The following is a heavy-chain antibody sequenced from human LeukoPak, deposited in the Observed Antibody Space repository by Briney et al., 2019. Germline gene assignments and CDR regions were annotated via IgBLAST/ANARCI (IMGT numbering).Heavy chain of an antibody. CDR1: GFTVWSYA. V-gene: IGHV3-23*01. J-gene: IGHJ4*02. Sequence: AGSLRLSCAGSGFTVWSYAMSWVRQAPGKGPEWVSEISSDAGRTDYADSVKGRFTISRDNSKNTLYLRMNSLRAEDTAVYYCAALSSHYSGYWGQGTLVTVSS. CDR2: ISSDAGRT. CDR3: AALSSHYSGY. D-gene: IGHD3-22*01.